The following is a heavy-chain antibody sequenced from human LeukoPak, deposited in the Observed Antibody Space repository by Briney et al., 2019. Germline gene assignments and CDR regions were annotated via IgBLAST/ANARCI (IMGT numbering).Heavy chain of an antibody. V-gene: IGHV3-48*03. D-gene: IGHD1-1*01. Sequence: GSLRLSCAVSGFTISSYEMNWVRQAPGKGLEWVSHISSSGETKTYADSVQGRFTISRGNAKNSLYLQMNSLRAEDTAIYYCARDQYGTRLDWGQGTLVTVSS. CDR3: ARDQYGTRLD. CDR2: ISSSGETK. CDR1: GFTISSYE. J-gene: IGHJ4*02.